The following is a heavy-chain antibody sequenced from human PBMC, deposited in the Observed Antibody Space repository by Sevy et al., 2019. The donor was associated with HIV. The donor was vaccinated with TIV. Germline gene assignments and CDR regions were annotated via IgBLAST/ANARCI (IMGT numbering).Heavy chain of an antibody. CDR2: ISGYNGYT. V-gene: IGHV1-18*01. Sequence: ASVKVSCKASGYSFTNYGIGWVRQAPGQGLEWMGWISGYNGYTNYARNLQGRVTMTTDTSTSTANMELRSLRSDDTAIYYCAKAGKNIRAVFDPWGQGTLVTVSS. CDR1: GYSFTNYG. J-gene: IGHJ5*02. D-gene: IGHD3-10*01. CDR3: AKAGKNIRAVFDP.